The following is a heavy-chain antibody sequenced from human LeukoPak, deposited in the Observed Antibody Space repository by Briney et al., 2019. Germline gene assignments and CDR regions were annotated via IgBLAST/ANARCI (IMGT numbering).Heavy chain of an antibody. V-gene: IGHV3-74*01. CDR1: GFTFSRYW. Sequence: GGSLRLSCAASGFTFSRYWMHWVRQAPGKGLVWVSRINSDGSSTGYADSVKGRFTISRDNSKNTLYLQMNSLRAEDTAVYYCAKDVGMIGYCSGGSCYAIDYWGQGTLVTVSS. D-gene: IGHD2-15*01. CDR2: INSDGSST. CDR3: AKDVGMIGYCSGGSCYAIDY. J-gene: IGHJ4*02.